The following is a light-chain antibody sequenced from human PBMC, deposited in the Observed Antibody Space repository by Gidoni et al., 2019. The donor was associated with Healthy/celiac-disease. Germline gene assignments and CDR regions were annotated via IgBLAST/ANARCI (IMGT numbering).Light chain of an antibody. CDR2: GAS. Sequence: ISMPHFPATLSVSPGERATLSCRARQIVSRNLAGYQQKPGPAPRLLIYGASTRAPGIPARFSGSGSGTEFTLTISSLQSEDFAVYYCQQYNNWPRTFGQGTKVEIK. J-gene: IGKJ1*01. V-gene: IGKV3-15*01. CDR1: QIVSRN. CDR3: QQYNNWPRT.